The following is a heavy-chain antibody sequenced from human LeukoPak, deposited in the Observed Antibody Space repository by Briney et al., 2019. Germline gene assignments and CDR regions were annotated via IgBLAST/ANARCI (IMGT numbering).Heavy chain of an antibody. CDR3: ARDFRYSGSYHHWFDP. CDR2: ISSSGTYI. J-gene: IGHJ5*02. V-gene: IGHV3-21*01. D-gene: IGHD1-26*01. CDR1: GLTFSAYS. Sequence: PGGSLRLSCAASGLTFSAYSINWVRQAPGGGLEWVSSISSSGTYINYADSVKGRFTISRDNAKNSLSLQMNSLRAEYTAVYYCARDFRYSGSYHHWFDPWGQGTLVTVSS.